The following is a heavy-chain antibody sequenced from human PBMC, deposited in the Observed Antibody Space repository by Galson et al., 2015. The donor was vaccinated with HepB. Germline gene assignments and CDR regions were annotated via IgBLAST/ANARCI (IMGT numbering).Heavy chain of an antibody. CDR1: GDSVSSDTAA. CDR3: ARVSKGFGYCTTTTCNAFNS. CDR2: TFYRSKWYN. J-gene: IGHJ4*02. V-gene: IGHV6-1*01. Sequence: CAISGDSVSSDTAAWNWIRQSPSRGLEWLGRTFYRSKWYNEYAVSVKSRITISPDTPKNQLSLQLNSVTPEDTAVYYCARVSKGFGYCTTTTCNAFNSWGQGTLVTVS. D-gene: IGHD2-8*01.